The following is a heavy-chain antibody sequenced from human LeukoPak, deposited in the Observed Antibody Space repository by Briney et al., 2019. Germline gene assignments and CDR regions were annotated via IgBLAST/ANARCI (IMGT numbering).Heavy chain of an antibody. V-gene: IGHV3-20*04. CDR1: GFTFDDYA. Sequence: PGGSLGLSCAASGFTFDDYAMNWVPQAPGKGLEWVSGINWNGGSTYYRDSVKGRFTISRDNAKNSLYLQMNSLRAEDTALYYCARVKGSGYRNSIDYWGQGTLVTVSS. CDR2: INWNGGST. D-gene: IGHD3-3*01. CDR3: ARVKGSGYRNSIDY. J-gene: IGHJ4*02.